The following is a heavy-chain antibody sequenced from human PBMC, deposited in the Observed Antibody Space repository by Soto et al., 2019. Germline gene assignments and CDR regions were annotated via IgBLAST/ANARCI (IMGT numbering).Heavy chain of an antibody. J-gene: IGHJ4*02. CDR2: IKSKTDGGTT. D-gene: IGHD2-15*01. CDR3: TTCSGGSCYVSY. Sequence: LRLSCAASGFTFSNAWMSWVRQAPGKGLEWVGRIKSKTDGGTTDYAAPVKGRFTISRDDSKNTLYLQMNSLKTEDTAVYYCTTCSGGSCYVSYWGQGTLVTVSS. V-gene: IGHV3-15*01. CDR1: GFTFSNAW.